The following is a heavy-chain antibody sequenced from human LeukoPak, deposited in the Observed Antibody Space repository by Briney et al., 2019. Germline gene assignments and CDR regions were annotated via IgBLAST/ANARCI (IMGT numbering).Heavy chain of an antibody. CDR3: AKGITAESLFDY. D-gene: IGHD6-25*01. CDR2: ISGSGYYT. J-gene: IGHJ4*02. V-gene: IGHV3-23*01. Sequence: PGRSLRLSCAASGFTFSTYAMSWVRQAPGKGLEWVSAISGSGYYTYYADSVKGRFTISRDNSKNTLYLQMNSLRAEDTAEYYCAKGITAESLFDYWGQGTLVIVSS. CDR1: GFTFSTYA.